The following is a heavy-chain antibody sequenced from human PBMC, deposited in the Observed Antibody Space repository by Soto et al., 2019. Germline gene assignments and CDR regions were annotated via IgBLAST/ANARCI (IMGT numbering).Heavy chain of an antibody. CDR1: GYSLTDNG. D-gene: IGHD2-8*01. CDR3: ARVYGYYCYYMDV. V-gene: IGHV1-8*01. J-gene: IGHJ6*03. Sequence: ASVKVSCKASGYSLTDNGITWVRQASGQGLEYVGWISPDSGKTDYAQKFQGRVTMTRDTSINTVYMELSSLRSDDTAVYYCARVYGYYCYYMDVWSKGTTVTVSS. CDR2: ISPDSGKT.